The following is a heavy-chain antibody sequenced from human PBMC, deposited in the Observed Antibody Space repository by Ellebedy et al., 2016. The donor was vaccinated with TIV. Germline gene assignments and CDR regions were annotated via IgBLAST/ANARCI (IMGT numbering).Heavy chain of an antibody. D-gene: IGHD3-9*01. CDR3: ARDLYDILNPIDDY. CDR2: ISGSGGST. J-gene: IGHJ4*02. V-gene: IGHV3-23*01. CDR1: GFTFSSYA. Sequence: GGSLRLSCAASGFTFSSYAMNWVRQAPGKGLEWVSTISGSGGSTYYADSVKGRFTISRDNSKSTLYLQMNSLRAEDTAVYYCARDLYDILNPIDDYWGQGTLVTVSS.